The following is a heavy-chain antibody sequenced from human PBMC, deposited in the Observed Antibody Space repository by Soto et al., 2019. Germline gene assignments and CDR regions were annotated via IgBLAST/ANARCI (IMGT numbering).Heavy chain of an antibody. CDR2: IYYSGST. V-gene: IGHV4-59*01. J-gene: IGHJ4*02. Sequence: PSEALSLNCAGSGCSINDFYWSWIRQPPGKGLEWIGYIYYSGSTDYNPSLKGRVTISVDTSKNQFSLKLRSVTAADTAVYYCARVGGVAARTFDYWGQGTLVTVSS. D-gene: IGHD6-6*01. CDR1: GCSINDFY. CDR3: ARVGGVAARTFDY.